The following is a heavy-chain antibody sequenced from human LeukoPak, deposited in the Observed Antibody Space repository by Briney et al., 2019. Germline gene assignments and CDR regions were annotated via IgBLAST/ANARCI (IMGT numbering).Heavy chain of an antibody. V-gene: IGHV1-69*01. J-gene: IGHJ6*03. D-gene: IGHD6-13*01. CDR3: ARTRTKLAAAGKDYYYYYMDV. Sequence: GSSVKVSCKASGGTFSSYAISWVRQAPGQGLEWMGGIIPIFGTANYAQKFQGRVTITADESTSTAYMELSSLRSEDTAVYYCARTRTKLAAAGKDYYYYYMDVWGKGTTVTISS. CDR2: IIPIFGTA. CDR1: GGTFSSYA.